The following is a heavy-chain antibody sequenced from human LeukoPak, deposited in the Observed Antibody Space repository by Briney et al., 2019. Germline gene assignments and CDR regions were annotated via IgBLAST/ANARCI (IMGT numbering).Heavy chain of an antibody. D-gene: IGHD2-15*01. V-gene: IGHV3-48*02. CDR2: ISSSSSSI. CDR1: GXSFITHS. CDR3: ARPRYCSGGSCYLSD. Sequence: PGGSLRLSCAASGXSFITHSMNWVRQPPGKGLELISYISSSSSSIYYADSVKGRFTISRDNAKNLLYLQMNSLRDEDTAVYYCARPRYCSGGSCYLSDWGQGTLVTVST. J-gene: IGHJ4*02.